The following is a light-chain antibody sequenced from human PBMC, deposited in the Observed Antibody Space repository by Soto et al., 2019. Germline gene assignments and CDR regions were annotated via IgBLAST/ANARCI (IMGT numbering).Light chain of an antibody. CDR2: GSS. J-gene: IGKJ3*01. V-gene: IGKV3-15*01. Sequence: EIGLTQSQATLSVSAGGTVTLSCRASQSFRTNVAWYPQIPGDAHRLLVYGSSARASGVPARFSGSWSGLEFTLTISSLQSEDSAFYYCQQYFNWPLTWTFLPGPKVQIK. CDR3: QQYFNWPLTWT. CDR1: QSFRTN.